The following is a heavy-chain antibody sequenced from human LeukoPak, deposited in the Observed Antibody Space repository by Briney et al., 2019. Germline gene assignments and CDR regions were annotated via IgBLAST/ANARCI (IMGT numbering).Heavy chain of an antibody. Sequence: GGSLRLPCAVSGFRFSTYGMNWVRQAPGKGLEWAAFINYDGTEQYYADSVKGRFSISRDNSKDTLFLQMNSLRAEDTAVYYCAKGLGKAGASNTWYFDLWGRGTLVTVSS. D-gene: IGHD6-13*01. J-gene: IGHJ2*01. CDR1: GFRFSTYG. CDR2: INYDGTEQ. CDR3: AKGLGKAGASNTWYFDL. V-gene: IGHV3-30*02.